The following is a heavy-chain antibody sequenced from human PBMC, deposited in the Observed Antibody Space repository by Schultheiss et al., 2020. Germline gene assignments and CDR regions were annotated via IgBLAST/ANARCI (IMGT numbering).Heavy chain of an antibody. CDR2: IYYSGST. CDR1: GGSFSGYY. CDR3: ARAPQVVTGAGRYFDL. J-gene: IGHJ2*01. V-gene: IGHV4-34*01. Sequence: SETLSLTCAVYGGSFSGYYWSWIRQPPGKGLEWIGSIYYSGSTYYNPSLKSRVTISVDTSKNRFSLKLISVTAADTAVYYCARAPQVVTGAGRYFDLWGRGTLVTVSS. D-gene: IGHD2-21*02.